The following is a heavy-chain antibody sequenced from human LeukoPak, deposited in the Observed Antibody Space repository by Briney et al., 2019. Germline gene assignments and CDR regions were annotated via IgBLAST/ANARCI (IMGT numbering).Heavy chain of an antibody. CDR2: LYYSGSA. Sequence: SETLSLTCAVSGGSISSYYWSWIRQPPGKGLEWIGYLYYSGSAKYNPSLKSRVAISVDTSENHFSLKLSSVTAADTAVYYCARKGSGTYSPFDYWGPGTLVTVSS. V-gene: IGHV4-59*01. CDR3: ARKGSGTYSPFDY. CDR1: GGSISSYY. D-gene: IGHD1-26*01. J-gene: IGHJ4*02.